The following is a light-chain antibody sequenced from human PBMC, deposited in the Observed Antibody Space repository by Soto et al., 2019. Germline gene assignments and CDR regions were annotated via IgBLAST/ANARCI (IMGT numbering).Light chain of an antibody. CDR3: QQYGKSAMFT. CDR1: QSVSSSY. V-gene: IGKV3-20*01. J-gene: IGKJ2*01. CDR2: GSS. Sequence: EIVLTQSPGTLSLSPGERATLSCRASQSVSSSYLTWYQQKPGQAPRLLIYGSSNRATGIPDRFSGGGSGTDFTLTISRLEPEDFAVNYCQQYGKSAMFTFCQGTKVDIK.